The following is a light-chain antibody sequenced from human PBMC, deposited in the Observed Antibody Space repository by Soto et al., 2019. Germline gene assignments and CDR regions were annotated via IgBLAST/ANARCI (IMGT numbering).Light chain of an antibody. CDR2: EVS. Sequence: QSVLTQPASVSGSPGQSITISCTGTTSDVGAYYYVSWYQHHPGEAPKLMIYEVSNRPSGVSNRFSGSKSGNTASLTISGLQAEDEADYYCCAYAGSGTVVFGGGTKLTVL. J-gene: IGLJ3*02. V-gene: IGLV2-14*01. CDR3: CAYAGSGTVV. CDR1: TSDVGAYYY.